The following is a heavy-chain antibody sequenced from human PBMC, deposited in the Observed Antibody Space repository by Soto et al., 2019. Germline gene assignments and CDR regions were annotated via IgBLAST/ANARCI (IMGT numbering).Heavy chain of an antibody. D-gene: IGHD3-16*01. CDR1: GYTFNSYY. Sequence: QVQLVQSGAEVKKPGASVKVSCKASGYTFNSYYIHWVRQAPGQGLEWMGWINPNSDVTGYAQSFEGRVTMTRDMSMSTAYMGLTRLRSDYTAVYYCVRVGLNRNYDFGFWGQGTLITVSS. V-gene: IGHV1-2*02. J-gene: IGHJ4*02. CDR3: VRVGLNRNYDFGF. CDR2: INPNSDVT.